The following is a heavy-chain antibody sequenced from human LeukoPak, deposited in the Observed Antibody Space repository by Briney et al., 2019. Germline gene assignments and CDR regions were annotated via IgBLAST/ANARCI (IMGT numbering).Heavy chain of an antibody. D-gene: IGHD6-19*01. CDR1: GFTVSSNY. Sequence: PGGSLRLSCAASGFTVSSNYMSWVRQAPGKGLEWVSVIYSGGSTYYADSVKGRFTISRDNSKNTLYLQMNSLRAEDTAVYYCAKDQAGIAVAVFDYWGQGTLVTVSS. J-gene: IGHJ4*02. CDR3: AKDQAGIAVAVFDY. V-gene: IGHV3-53*05. CDR2: IYSGGST.